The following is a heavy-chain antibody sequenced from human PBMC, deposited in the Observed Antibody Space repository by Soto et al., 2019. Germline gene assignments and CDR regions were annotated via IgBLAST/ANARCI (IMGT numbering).Heavy chain of an antibody. CDR2: ISYDGSNK. J-gene: IGHJ4*02. Sequence: GGSLRLSCAASGFTFSSYGMHWVRQAPGKGLEWVAVISYDGSNKYYADSVKGRFTISRDNSKNTLYLQMNSLRAEDTAVYYCAKGSRVDYWGQGTLVTVSS. CDR3: AKGSRVDY. D-gene: IGHD6-13*01. CDR1: GFTFSSYG. V-gene: IGHV3-30*18.